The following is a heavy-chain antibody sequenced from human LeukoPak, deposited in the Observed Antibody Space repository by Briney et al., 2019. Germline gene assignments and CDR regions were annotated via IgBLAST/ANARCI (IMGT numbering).Heavy chain of an antibody. D-gene: IGHD6-25*01. CDR1: GFTFSSYS. V-gene: IGHV3-21*01. Sequence: GGSLGLSCAASGFTFSSYSMNWVRQAPGKGLEWVSSISSSSSYIYYADSVRGRFTISRDNAKNSLYLRMNSLRAEDTAVYNCAHSLYGSAATGYWGQGTLVTVSS. CDR2: ISSSSSYI. J-gene: IGHJ4*02. CDR3: AHSLYGSAATGY.